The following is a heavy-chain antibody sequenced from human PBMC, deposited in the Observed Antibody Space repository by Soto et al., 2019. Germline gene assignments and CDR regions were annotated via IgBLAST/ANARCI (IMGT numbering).Heavy chain of an antibody. D-gene: IGHD2-15*01. CDR3: AIGGVVADNWFDP. CDR2: INHSGST. Sequence: PSDSLSLTCAVYGGSSSGYYWSWIRQPPGKGLEWIGEINHSGSTNYNPSLKSRVTISVDTSKNQFSLKLSSVTAADTAVYYCAIGGVVADNWFDPWGQGTLVTVSS. CDR1: GGSSSGYY. J-gene: IGHJ5*02. V-gene: IGHV4-34*01.